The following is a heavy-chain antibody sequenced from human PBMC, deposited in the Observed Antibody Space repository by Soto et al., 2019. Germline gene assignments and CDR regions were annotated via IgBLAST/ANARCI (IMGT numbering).Heavy chain of an antibody. CDR3: AKAYYYDSSGYYNY. CDR2: ISGSGGST. V-gene: IGHV3-23*01. D-gene: IGHD3-22*01. CDR1: GFTFSSYA. J-gene: IGHJ4*02. Sequence: GGSLRLSCAASGFTFSSYAMSWVRQAPGKGLEWVSAISGSGGSTYYADSVKGRFTISRDNSKNTLYLQMNSLRAEDTAVYYCAKAYYYDSSGYYNYWGQGTLVTVSS.